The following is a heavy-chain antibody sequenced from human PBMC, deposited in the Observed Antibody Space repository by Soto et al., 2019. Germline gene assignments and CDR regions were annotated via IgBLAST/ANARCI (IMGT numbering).Heavy chain of an antibody. CDR2: VDGDGSSI. J-gene: IGHJ4*02. CDR3: VRWSEF. CDR1: GFTFSGYW. D-gene: IGHD2-15*01. Sequence: VQLVESGGGLVQPGGSLRLSCAASGFTFSGYWMHWVRQAPGKGLEWVSRVDGDGSSITYADSVKGRFTISRDNAKNTLYLQTNSLRAEDTAVYYCVRWSEFWGQGTLVTVSS. V-gene: IGHV3-74*01.